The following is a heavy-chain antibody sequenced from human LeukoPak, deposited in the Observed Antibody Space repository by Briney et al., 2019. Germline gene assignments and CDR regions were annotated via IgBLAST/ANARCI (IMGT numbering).Heavy chain of an antibody. J-gene: IGHJ5*02. CDR3: LRRQALRGRHRAFDP. V-gene: IGHV1-69*05. CDR1: GGTFSNYA. CDR2: ITPMVGTA. D-gene: IGHD6-25*01. Sequence: SVKVSCKCSGGTFSNYAISWVRQPPGQGLEWLGVITPMVGTAKYAQTFQGRVTITTDESTTTAYMELISLRFEDTAVYYCLRRQALRGRHRAFDPWGQGTLVTVTS.